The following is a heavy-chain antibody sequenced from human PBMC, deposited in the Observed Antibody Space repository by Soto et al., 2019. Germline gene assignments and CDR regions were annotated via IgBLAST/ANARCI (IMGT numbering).Heavy chain of an antibody. CDR2: ISGSGGNT. V-gene: IGHV3-23*01. CDR1: GFTFSTSA. J-gene: IGHJ6*02. D-gene: IGHD2-15*01. CDR3: AKGFYFMVV. Sequence: GGSLRLSCAASGFTFSTSAMAWVRQAPGKGLEWVSGISGSGGNTYYADSVKGRFTISRDASQNTLFLEMSTLRAEDTATYYCAKGFYFMVVWGQGTTVTVS.